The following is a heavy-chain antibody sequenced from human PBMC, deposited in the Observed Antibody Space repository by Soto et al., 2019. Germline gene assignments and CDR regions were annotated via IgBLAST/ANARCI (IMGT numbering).Heavy chain of an antibody. CDR2: INSDGSST. D-gene: IGHD5-18*01. Sequence: GGSLRLSCAASGLTLSNYWMHWVRQAPGKGLVWVSRINSDGSSTSYADSVKGRFTISRDNAKNTLYLQMNSLRAEDTAVYYCARVGLSGGYSYGYYFDYWGQGTLVTVPQ. CDR3: ARVGLSGGYSYGYYFDY. V-gene: IGHV3-74*01. J-gene: IGHJ4*02. CDR1: GLTLSNYW.